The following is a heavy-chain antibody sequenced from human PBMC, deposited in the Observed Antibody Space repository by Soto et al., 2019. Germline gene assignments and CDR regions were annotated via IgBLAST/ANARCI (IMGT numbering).Heavy chain of an antibody. J-gene: IGHJ6*02. D-gene: IGHD3-10*01. CDR1: GGSLNGYY. Sequence: SETLSLTCAVHGGSLNGYYWTWIRQPPGKGLEWIGEINDSGRTNYDPSLMSRVTISVDTSKNQVSLRLSSVTAADTGIYFCAKRGSGSYYIAPNALDVWGQGTTVTVSS. CDR2: INDSGRT. V-gene: IGHV4-34*01. CDR3: AKRGSGSYYIAPNALDV.